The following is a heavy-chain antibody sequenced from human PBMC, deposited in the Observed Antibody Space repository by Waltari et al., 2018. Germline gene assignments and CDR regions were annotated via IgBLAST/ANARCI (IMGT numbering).Heavy chain of an antibody. Sequence: QVQLMEYGGGVVQPGRSLKLSCGASGFTFSTTAMHWVRQTPGKGLAWVAGIWYDGINTYYAEYGKGRFTISRDNSKNTVYLQRNSLSAEDTAVYYCARDDYLWGSYRLIDYWGQGALVTVS. CDR2: IWYDGINT. CDR3: ARDDYLWGSYRLIDY. J-gene: IGHJ4*02. D-gene: IGHD3-16*02. V-gene: IGHV3-33*01. CDR1: GFTFSTTA.